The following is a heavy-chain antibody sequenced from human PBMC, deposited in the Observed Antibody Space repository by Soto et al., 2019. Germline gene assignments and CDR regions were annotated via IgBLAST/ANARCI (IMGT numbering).Heavy chain of an antibody. CDR3: ARAYTAMVTGAFDI. CDR1: GYSISSSSW. V-gene: IGHV4-28*01. Sequence: PSETLSLTCAVSGYSISSSSWWGWIRQPPGKGLEWIGYIYYSGSTYYNPSLKSRVTMSVDTSKNQFSLKLSSVTAVDTAVYYCARAYTAMVTGAFDIWGQGTMVTVSS. CDR2: IYYSGST. D-gene: IGHD5-18*01. J-gene: IGHJ3*02.